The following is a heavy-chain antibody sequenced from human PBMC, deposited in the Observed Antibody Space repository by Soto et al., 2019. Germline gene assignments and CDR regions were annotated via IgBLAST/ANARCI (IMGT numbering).Heavy chain of an antibody. CDR3: ARAKSPKHSSWYYVNWFDP. CDR2: IYHSGST. V-gene: IGHV4-4*02. Sequence: SETLSLTCAVSGGSISSSNWWSWVRQPPGKGLEWIGEIYHSGSTNYNPSLKSRVTISVDKSKNQFSLKLGSVTAADTAVYYCARAKSPKHSSWYYVNWFDPWGQGTLVTVSS. D-gene: IGHD6-13*01. CDR1: GGSISSSNW. J-gene: IGHJ5*02.